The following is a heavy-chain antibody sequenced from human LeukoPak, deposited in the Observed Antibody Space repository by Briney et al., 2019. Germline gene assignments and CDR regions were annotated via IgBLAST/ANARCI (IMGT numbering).Heavy chain of an antibody. V-gene: IGHV1-69*01. CDR3: ARVEAITYYYGMDV. Sequence: GSSVTVSFKASGGTFSSYAISWVRQAPGQGLGWMGGIIPIFGTANYAQKFQGRVTITADESTSTAYMELSSLRSEDTAVYYCARVEAITYYYGMDVWGQGTTVTVSS. CDR1: GGTFSSYA. D-gene: IGHD5-18*01. J-gene: IGHJ6*02. CDR2: IIPIFGTA.